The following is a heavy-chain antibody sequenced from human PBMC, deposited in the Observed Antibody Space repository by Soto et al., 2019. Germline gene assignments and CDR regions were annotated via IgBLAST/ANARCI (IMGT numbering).Heavy chain of an antibody. CDR3: ASPHYEFSYYYFHY. CDR2: IYYSGST. V-gene: IGHV4-39*01. Sequence: SEDRSYTSTISAVSVSPRRYLLCWLLQPPGKGLEWIGRIYYSGSTYYNPSLKSRVTISVDTSKNQFSLKLSSVTAADTAVYYCASPHYEFSYYYFHYWGHGTLVTGS. CDR1: AVSVSPRRYL. J-gene: IGHJ4*01. D-gene: IGHD3-3*01.